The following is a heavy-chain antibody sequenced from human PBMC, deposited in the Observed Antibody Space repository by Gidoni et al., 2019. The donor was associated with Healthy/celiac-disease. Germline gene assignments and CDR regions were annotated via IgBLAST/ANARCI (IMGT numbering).Heavy chain of an antibody. Sequence: QLQLQESGPGLVKPSETLSLTCPVSVGSISSSSYYWGWIRQPPGKGLEWIGSIYYSGSTYYNPSLKSRVTISVDTSKNQFSLKLSSVTAADTAVYYCARQGSSRDYYYYYGMDVWGQGTTVTVSS. CDR1: VGSISSSSYY. D-gene: IGHD6-13*01. CDR3: ARQGSSRDYYYYYGMDV. J-gene: IGHJ6*02. V-gene: IGHV4-39*01. CDR2: IYYSGST.